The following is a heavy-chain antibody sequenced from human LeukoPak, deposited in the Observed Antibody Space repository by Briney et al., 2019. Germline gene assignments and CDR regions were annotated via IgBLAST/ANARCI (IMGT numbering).Heavy chain of an antibody. Sequence: PGGSLRLSCAASGFTFSDYYMSWIRQAPGKGLEWVSYISSSGSTIHYADSVKGRLTISRDNAKNSLYLQMNSLRAEDTAVYYCAREIQYYYYGMDVWGQGTTVTVSS. CDR3: AREIQYYYYGMDV. CDR2: ISSSGSTI. V-gene: IGHV3-11*04. CDR1: GFTFSDYY. D-gene: IGHD1-1*01. J-gene: IGHJ6*02.